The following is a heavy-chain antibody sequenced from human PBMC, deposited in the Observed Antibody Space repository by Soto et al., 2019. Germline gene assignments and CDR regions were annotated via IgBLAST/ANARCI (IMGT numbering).Heavy chain of an antibody. Sequence: PSETLSLTCAVSGYSISSSYYWSWIRQPPGKGLEWIGYIYYSGSTNCNPSLKSRVTISVDTSKNQFSLKLSSVTAADTAVYYCAREHIAAADPYYFDYWGQGTLVTVSS. CDR3: AREHIAAADPYYFDY. J-gene: IGHJ4*02. V-gene: IGHV4-61*01. CDR2: IYYSGST. D-gene: IGHD6-13*01. CDR1: GYSISSSYY.